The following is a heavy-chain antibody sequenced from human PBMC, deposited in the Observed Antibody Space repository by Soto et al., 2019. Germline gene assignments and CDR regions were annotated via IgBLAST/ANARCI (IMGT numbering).Heavy chain of an antibody. V-gene: IGHV1-3*05. CDR1: GYTFTTYA. CDR3: ARDAVSFIDY. D-gene: IGHD2-8*01. J-gene: IGHJ4*02. Sequence: QVQLVQSGAEEKKPGASVKVSCKASGYTFTTYAMHWVRQAPGQSLEWMGWINPDNGTVKYSQKFKGRVTITSDTSARTVHMELNSLRSEDTAVLYCARDAVSFIDYWGQGTLVTVSS. CDR2: INPDNGTV.